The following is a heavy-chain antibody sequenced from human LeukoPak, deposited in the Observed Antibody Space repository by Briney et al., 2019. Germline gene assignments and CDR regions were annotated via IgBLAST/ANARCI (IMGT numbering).Heavy chain of an antibody. CDR2: INPNSGGT. CDR3: ARDRGGIVIVPVPDY. Sequence: ASVKVSCKASGYTFTGYYMHWVRQAPGQGLEWMGWINPNSGGTNYAQKFQGRVTMTRDTSISTAYMELSRLRADDTAVYYCARDRGGIVIVPVPDYWGQGTLVTVS. CDR1: GYTFTGYY. V-gene: IGHV1-2*02. J-gene: IGHJ4*02. D-gene: IGHD2-2*01.